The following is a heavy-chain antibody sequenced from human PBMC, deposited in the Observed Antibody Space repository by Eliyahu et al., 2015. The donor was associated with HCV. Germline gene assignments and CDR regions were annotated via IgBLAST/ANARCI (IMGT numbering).Heavy chain of an antibody. V-gene: IGHV1-3*01. Sequence: QVQLVQSGAEVKKPGASVKVSCKXSGYTFTSYAMHWVRQAPGQRLEWMGWINAGNGNTKYSQKFQGRVTITRDTSASTAYMELSSLRSEDTAVYYCARDRAGVRHFDYWGQGTLVTVSS. CDR1: GYTFTSYA. CDR2: INAGNGNT. CDR3: ARDRAGVRHFDY. D-gene: IGHD3-10*01. J-gene: IGHJ4*02.